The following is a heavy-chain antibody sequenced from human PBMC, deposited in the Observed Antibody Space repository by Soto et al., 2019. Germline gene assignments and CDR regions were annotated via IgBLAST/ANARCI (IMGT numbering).Heavy chain of an antibody. CDR3: ALIKDCSRADCYLASFDP. D-gene: IGHD2-2*01. CDR2: IFSNDVK. V-gene: IGHV2-26*01. J-gene: IGHJ5*02. CDR1: GFSLSNARLG. Sequence: QVTLKESGPVVVKPTETLTLTCTVSGFSLSNARLGVSWIRQPPGKALEWLAHIFSNDVKSYSTSLKNRLTLSKDTSKSQVVLSMTDVDPVDSATYYCALIKDCSRADCYLASFDPWGQGTLVTVSS.